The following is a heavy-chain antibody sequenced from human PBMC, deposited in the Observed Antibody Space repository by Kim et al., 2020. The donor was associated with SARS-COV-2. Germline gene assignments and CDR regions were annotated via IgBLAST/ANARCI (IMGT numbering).Heavy chain of an antibody. CDR2: ISYDGSNK. J-gene: IGHJ6*01. CDR3: ARDSWSGIRGLRYYS. V-gene: IGHV3-30-3*01. CDR1: GFTFSSCA. D-gene: IGHD3-10*01. Sequence: GGSLRLSCAASGFTFSSCAIHWVRQAPGKGLEWVAVISYDGSNKNYADSVKGRFTISRDNSKNTLYLQMNSLRAEDTALYYCARDSWSGIRGLRYYS.